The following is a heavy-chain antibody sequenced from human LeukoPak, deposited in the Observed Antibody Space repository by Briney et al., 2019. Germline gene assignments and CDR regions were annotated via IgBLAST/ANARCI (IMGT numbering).Heavy chain of an antibody. CDR2: ISYDGSNK. CDR1: GFTFSSYA. D-gene: IGHD3-10*01. V-gene: IGHV3-30*04. Sequence: GGSLRLSCAASGFTFSSYAMHWVRQAPGKGLEWVAVISYDGSNKYYADSVKGRFTISRDNSKNTLYLQMNSLRAEDTAVNYCARVAGLGSGSYYPNPPGGMDVWGQGTTVTVSS. CDR3: ARVAGLGSGSYYPNPPGGMDV. J-gene: IGHJ6*02.